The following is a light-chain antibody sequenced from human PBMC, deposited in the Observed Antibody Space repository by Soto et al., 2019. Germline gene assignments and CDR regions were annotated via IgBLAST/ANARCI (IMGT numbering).Light chain of an antibody. CDR2: GAS. CDR1: QDISNS. CDR3: QQYDTLPS. J-gene: IGKJ4*01. Sequence: DIQMTQSPSSLSGSVGDRVTVTCEASQDISNSLSWYQQKPGKAPKLLIYGASNLEIGVPSRFSGGGSGTEFTFTIRSLQPEDIGTYYCQQYDTLPSFGGGTKVDIK. V-gene: IGKV1-33*01.